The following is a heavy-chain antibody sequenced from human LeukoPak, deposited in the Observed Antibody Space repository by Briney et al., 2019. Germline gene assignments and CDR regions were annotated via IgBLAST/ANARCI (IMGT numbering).Heavy chain of an antibody. D-gene: IGHD3-9*01. V-gene: IGHV3-48*01. CDR3: ARADNYDILTGYSDY. Sequence: GGPLRLSCAASGFTFSSYSMNWVRQAPGKGLEWVSYISSSSSTIYYADSVKGRFTISRDNAKNSLYLEMNSLRAEDTAVYYCARADNYDILTGYSDYWGQGTLVTVSS. CDR2: ISSSSSTI. CDR1: GFTFSSYS. J-gene: IGHJ4*02.